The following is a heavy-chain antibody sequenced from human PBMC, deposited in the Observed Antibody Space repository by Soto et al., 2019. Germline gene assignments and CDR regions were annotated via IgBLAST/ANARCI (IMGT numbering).Heavy chain of an antibody. Sequence: GGSLRLSCAASRFTFSSYGMHWVRQAPGKGLEWVAVIWYDGSNKYYADSVKGRFTISRDNSKNTLYLQMNSLRAEDTAVYYCARDLGYSFTNPHFDYWGQGTLVTVSS. J-gene: IGHJ4*02. CDR3: ARDLGYSFTNPHFDY. CDR2: IWYDGSNK. V-gene: IGHV3-33*01. D-gene: IGHD5-18*01. CDR1: RFTFSSYG.